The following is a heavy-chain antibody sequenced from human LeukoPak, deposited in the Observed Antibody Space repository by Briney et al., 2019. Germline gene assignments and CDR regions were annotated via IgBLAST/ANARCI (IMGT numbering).Heavy chain of an antibody. V-gene: IGHV1-8*01. CDR1: GYTFTSYD. D-gene: IGHD3-22*01. J-gene: IGHJ4*02. Sequence: ASVKVSCKASGYTFTSYDINWVRQATGQGLEWMGWMNPNSGNTGYAQKFQGRVTMTRDTSISTAYMELSRLRSDDTAVYYCAASYDSSGYYVFDYWGQGTLVAVSS. CDR2: MNPNSGNT. CDR3: AASYDSSGYYVFDY.